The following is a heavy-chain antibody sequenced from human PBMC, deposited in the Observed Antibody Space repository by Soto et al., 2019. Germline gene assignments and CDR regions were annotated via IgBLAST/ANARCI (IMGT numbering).Heavy chain of an antibody. CDR1: GYSFTSYW. D-gene: IGHD3-10*01. J-gene: IGHJ6*03. V-gene: IGHV5-51*01. CDR2: IYPGDSDT. CDR3: ARQKRGDNYYMDV. Sequence: GESLKISCRGSGYSFTSYWIGWVRQMPGKGLEWMGIIYPGDSDTRYSPSFQGQVTISADKSISTAYLQWSSLKASDTAMYYCARQKRGDNYYMDVWGKGTTVTVSS.